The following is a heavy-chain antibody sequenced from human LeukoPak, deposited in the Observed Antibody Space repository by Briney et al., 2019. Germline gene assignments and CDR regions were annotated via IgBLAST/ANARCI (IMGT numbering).Heavy chain of an antibody. V-gene: IGHV3-33*08. D-gene: IGHD3-22*01. Sequence: GGSLRLSCAASGFTFSSYGMHWVRQAQGKGLEWVAVIWYGGSNKYYADSVKGRFTISRDDAKDSLYLQMSSLRADDTAVYYCARDLSYSRDDAFDLWGQGTMVTVSS. CDR3: ARDLSYSRDDAFDL. J-gene: IGHJ3*01. CDR1: GFTFSSYG. CDR2: IWYGGSNK.